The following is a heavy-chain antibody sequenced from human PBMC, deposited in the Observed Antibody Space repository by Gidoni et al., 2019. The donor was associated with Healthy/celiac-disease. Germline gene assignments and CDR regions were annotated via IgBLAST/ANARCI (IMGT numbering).Heavy chain of an antibody. J-gene: IGHJ6*02. D-gene: IGHD6-13*01. Sequence: QVQLQESGPGLVKPSETLSLTCTVSGGSLSSYYWSWIRQPPGKGLEWIGYIYYSGSTNYNPSLKSRVTISVDTSKNQFSLKLSSVTAADTAVYYCARDMLVQDYYYGMDVWGQGTTVTVSS. CDR2: IYYSGST. V-gene: IGHV4-59*01. CDR3: ARDMLVQDYYYGMDV. CDR1: GGSLSSYY.